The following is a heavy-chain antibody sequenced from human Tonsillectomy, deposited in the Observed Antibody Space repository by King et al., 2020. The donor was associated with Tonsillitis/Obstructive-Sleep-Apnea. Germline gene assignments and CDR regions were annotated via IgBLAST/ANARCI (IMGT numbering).Heavy chain of an antibody. Sequence: VQLVESGGGVVQPGRSPRLSCAASGFTFTSYAMHWVRQAPGKGLEWVAVISYDGSNKYYADSVKGRFTISRDNSKNTLYLQMNTLRAEDTAVYYCARDFSATIDYGMDVWGQGTTVTVSS. CDR3: ARDFSATIDYGMDV. D-gene: IGHD5-12*01. V-gene: IGHV3-30*04. CDR1: GFTFTSYA. CDR2: ISYDGSNK. J-gene: IGHJ6*02.